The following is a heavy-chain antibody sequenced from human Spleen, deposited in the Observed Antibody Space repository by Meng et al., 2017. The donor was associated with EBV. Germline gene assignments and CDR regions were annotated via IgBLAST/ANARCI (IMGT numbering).Heavy chain of an antibody. V-gene: IGHV4-30-2*01. CDR3: AGGPTAMVTYFDY. D-gene: IGHD5-18*01. Sequence: LRDSGTGLVRTARNLSLTCAVCGVSISSVGEYWSWMRQPSGKGLECIGYMHHSGSTYNNPSLKSRVTISVDRSKNQFSLKLSSVTAADTAVYYCAGGPTAMVTYFDYWGQGTLVTVSS. J-gene: IGHJ4*02. CDR1: GVSISSVGEY. CDR2: MHHSGST.